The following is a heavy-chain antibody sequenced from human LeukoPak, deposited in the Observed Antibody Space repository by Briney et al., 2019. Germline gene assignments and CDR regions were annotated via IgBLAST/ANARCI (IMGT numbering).Heavy chain of an antibody. V-gene: IGHV3-7*01. J-gene: IGHJ6*03. Sequence: GGSLRLSCAASGFTFSSYWMSWVRQAPGKGLEWVANIKQDGSEKYYVDSVKGRFTISRDNAKNSLYLQMNGLRAEDTAVYYCARVIGWELQGAYYYYMDVWGKGTTVTVSS. CDR2: IKQDGSEK. CDR1: GFTFSSYW. CDR3: ARVIGWELQGAYYYYMDV. D-gene: IGHD1-26*01.